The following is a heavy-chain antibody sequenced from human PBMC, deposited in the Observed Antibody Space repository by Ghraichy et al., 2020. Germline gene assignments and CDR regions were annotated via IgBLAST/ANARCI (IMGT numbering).Heavy chain of an antibody. CDR2: THHTGST. D-gene: IGHD1-26*01. J-gene: IGHJ3*01. Sequence: SETLSLTCSVSGYSINSGYYWGWTRQSPEKGLEWIGTTHHTGSTYFNPSLRSRVTITVDTTKNQVSLKLNSVTAADTAVYYCARTFTGSFPHAFDLWGQGTMVTVSS. CDR1: GYSINSGYY. V-gene: IGHV4-38-2*02. CDR3: ARTFTGSFPHAFDL.